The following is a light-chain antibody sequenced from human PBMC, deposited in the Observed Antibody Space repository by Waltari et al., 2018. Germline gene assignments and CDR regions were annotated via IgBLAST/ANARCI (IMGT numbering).Light chain of an antibody. CDR3: QQYGSSPPYT. J-gene: IGKJ2*01. Sequence: EIVLTQSPGTLSLSPGERATLSCRASQSLSSNYLAWYQQKPGQAPRLLIYGASSRATGIPDRFSGSGSGTDFTLTINSLEPEDFAVYYCQQYGSSPPYTIGQGTKLEIK. V-gene: IGKV3-20*01. CDR1: QSLSSNY. CDR2: GAS.